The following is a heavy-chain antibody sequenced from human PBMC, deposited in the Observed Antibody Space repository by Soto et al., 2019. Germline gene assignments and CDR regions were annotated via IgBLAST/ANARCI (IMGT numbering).Heavy chain of an antibody. D-gene: IGHD1-26*01. J-gene: IGHJ5*02. CDR1: GYTFTSYD. CDR2: MNPNSGNT. Sequence: QVQLVQSGAEVKKPGASVKVSCKASGYTFTSYDINWVRQATGQGLEWMGWMNPNSGNTGYAQKFQGRVTMTRNTSISTAYMELSILRSEDTAVYYCARLYRAAGGFDPWGQGTLVTVSS. V-gene: IGHV1-8*01. CDR3: ARLYRAAGGFDP.